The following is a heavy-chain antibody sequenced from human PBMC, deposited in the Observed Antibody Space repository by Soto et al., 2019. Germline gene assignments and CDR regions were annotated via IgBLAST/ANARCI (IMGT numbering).Heavy chain of an antibody. J-gene: IGHJ4*02. D-gene: IGHD6-13*01. CDR3: ARGESSWYYFDD. CDR1: GFTCSPYY. Sequence: GGSLRLWCAASGFTCSPYYMSWIRQSPGKGLEWVSYISSISSFTNYADSVKGRFTISRDNAKNSLYLQMNSLRAEDTAVYYCARGESSWYYFDDWGQGTLVTVSS. CDR2: ISSISSFT. V-gene: IGHV3-11*06.